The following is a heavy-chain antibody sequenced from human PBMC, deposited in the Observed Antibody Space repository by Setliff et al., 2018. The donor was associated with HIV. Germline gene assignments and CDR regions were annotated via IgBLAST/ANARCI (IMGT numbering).Heavy chain of an antibody. Sequence: ASVKVSCKPSGYSFTNHYMHWVRQAPGQGLEWMGVINPTGGSTRNTQKFQGRVAMTRDTSTSTAYMELSRLRSDDTAVYYCARDHLSAVAGPGYYGMDVWGQGTTVTVSS. CDR2: INPTGGST. CDR1: GYSFTNHY. CDR3: ARDHLSAVAGPGYYGMDV. J-gene: IGHJ6*02. D-gene: IGHD6-19*01. V-gene: IGHV1-46*01.